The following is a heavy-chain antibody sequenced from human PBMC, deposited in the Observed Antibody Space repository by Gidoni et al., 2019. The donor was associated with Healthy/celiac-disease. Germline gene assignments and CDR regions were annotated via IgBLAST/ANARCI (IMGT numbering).Heavy chain of an antibody. J-gene: IGHJ4*02. CDR3: ARGNLIYPNYGDYDAVIDY. CDR1: GYTFTSYY. D-gene: IGHD4-17*01. V-gene: IGHV1-46*01. Sequence: QVQLVQSGAEVKKPGASVKVSCKASGYTFTSYYMHWVRQAPGQGLEWMGIINPSGGSTSYAQKFQGRVTMTRDTSTSTVYMELSSLRSEDTAVYYCARGNLIYPNYGDYDAVIDYWGQGTLVTVSS. CDR2: INPSGGST.